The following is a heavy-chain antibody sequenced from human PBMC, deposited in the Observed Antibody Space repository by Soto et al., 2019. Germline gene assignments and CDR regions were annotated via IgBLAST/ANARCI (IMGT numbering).Heavy chain of an antibody. J-gene: IGHJ5*02. D-gene: IGHD3-3*01. V-gene: IGHV1-18*01. Sequence: ASVKVSCKASGYTFTSYGISWVRQAPGQGLEWMGWISAYNGNTNYAQKLQGRVTMTTDTSTSTAYMELRSLRSDDTAVYYCARVLYYDFWSGYSTEYNWFGPWGQGTLVTVSS. CDR2: ISAYNGNT. CDR3: ARVLYYDFWSGYSTEYNWFGP. CDR1: GYTFTSYG.